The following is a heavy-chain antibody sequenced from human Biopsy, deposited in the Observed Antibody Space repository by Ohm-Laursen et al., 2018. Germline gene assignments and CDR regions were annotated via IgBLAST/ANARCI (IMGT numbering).Heavy chain of an antibody. Sequence: SLRLSCSASGFTFSSYAMNWVRQAPGRGLEWVSGITGSGDGAYYADSMRGRFTIARDNSRNTLYLQMNSLRADDTAVYYCTRGGYYYDSLAYYYWFDPWGQGTLVTVSS. CDR2: ITGSGDGA. V-gene: IGHV3-23*01. D-gene: IGHD3-22*01. CDR1: GFTFSSYA. J-gene: IGHJ5*02. CDR3: TRGGYYYDSLAYYYWFDP.